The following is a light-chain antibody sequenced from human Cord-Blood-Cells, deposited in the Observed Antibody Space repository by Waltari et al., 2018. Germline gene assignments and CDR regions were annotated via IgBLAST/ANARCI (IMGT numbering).Light chain of an antibody. CDR2: AAS. J-gene: IGKJ1*01. V-gene: IGKV1-39*01. CDR3: QQSYSTPRT. Sequence: DITMTQSPSSLSASVGARVTITCRASQTISSSLNWYQQKPGKAPKLLIYAASSLQSGVPSRFSGSGSGTDFTLTISSLQPEDFATYFCQQSYSTPRTFGQGTKVEIK. CDR1: QTISSS.